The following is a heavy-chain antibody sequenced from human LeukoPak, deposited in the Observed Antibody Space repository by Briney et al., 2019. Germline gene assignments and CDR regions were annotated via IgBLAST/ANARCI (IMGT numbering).Heavy chain of an antibody. CDR3: AKESHFYYFDY. V-gene: IGHV3-30*18. CDR2: ISYDGSNK. J-gene: IGHJ4*02. Sequence: PGGSLRLSCAASGFTFSSYGMHWVRQAPGRGLEWVAVISYDGSNKYYADSVKGRFTISRDNSKNTLYLQMNSLRAEDTAVYYCAKESHFYYFDYWGQGTLVTVSS. D-gene: IGHD2/OR15-2a*01. CDR1: GFTFSSYG.